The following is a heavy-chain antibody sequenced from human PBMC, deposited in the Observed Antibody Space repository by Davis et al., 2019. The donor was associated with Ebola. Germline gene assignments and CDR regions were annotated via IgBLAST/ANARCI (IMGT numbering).Heavy chain of an antibody. J-gene: IGHJ5*01. CDR2: IYYSGRT. CDR1: GGSISSSSYY. CDR3: ARLFTIFGVVGDWFDP. V-gene: IGHV4-39*01. Sequence: MPSETLSLTCTVSGGSISSSSYYWGWIRQPPGKGLEWIGSIYYSGRTYYNPSLKSRVTISVDTSKNQFSLKLSSVTAADTAVYYCARLFTIFGVVGDWFDPWGQGTLVTVSS. D-gene: IGHD3-3*01.